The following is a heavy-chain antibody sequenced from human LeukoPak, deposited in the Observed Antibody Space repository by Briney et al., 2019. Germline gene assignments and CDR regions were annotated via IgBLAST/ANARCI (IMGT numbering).Heavy chain of an antibody. CDR3: ARKGDGYYYGSGSPHGMDV. J-gene: IGHJ6*02. CDR2: LKWDGSET. V-gene: IGHV3-7*01. Sequence: GGSLRLSCVASEFSVSNHWMTWVRQAPGKGLEWVANLKWDGSETYYVDSVKGRFTISRDTAKNSLYLQMNSLRAEDTAVYYCARKGDGYYYGSGSPHGMDVWGQGTTVTVSS. CDR1: EFSVSNHW. D-gene: IGHD3-10*01.